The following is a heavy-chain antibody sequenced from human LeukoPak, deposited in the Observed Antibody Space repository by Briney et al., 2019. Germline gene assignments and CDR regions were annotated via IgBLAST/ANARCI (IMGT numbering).Heavy chain of an antibody. CDR1: GFTFSSYG. CDR2: ISGDAGRT. V-gene: IGHV3-23*01. J-gene: IGHJ2*01. CDR3: AKGGRASFDL. Sequence: GGSLRLSCAASGFTFSSYGMNWVRQAPGKGLEWVSGISGDAGRTYYADSVKGRFTIYRDNSKNTLYLQMNSLGAEDTAVYYCAKGGRASFDLWGRGTLVTVSS.